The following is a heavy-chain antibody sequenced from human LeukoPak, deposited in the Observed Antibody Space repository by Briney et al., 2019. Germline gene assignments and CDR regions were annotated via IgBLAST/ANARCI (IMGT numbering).Heavy chain of an antibody. Sequence: GASVKVSCKASGYTFTSYAMNWVRQAPGQGLEWMGWINTNTGNPTYAQGFTGRFVFSLDTSVSTAYLQISSLKAEDTAVYYCARDSARIAVAGTGGFDYWGQGTLVTVSS. CDR2: INTNTGNP. CDR3: ARDSARIAVAGTGGFDY. D-gene: IGHD6-19*01. J-gene: IGHJ4*02. V-gene: IGHV7-4-1*02. CDR1: GYTFTSYA.